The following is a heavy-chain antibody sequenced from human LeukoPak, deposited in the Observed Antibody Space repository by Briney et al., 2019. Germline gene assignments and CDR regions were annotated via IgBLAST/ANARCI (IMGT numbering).Heavy chain of an antibody. D-gene: IGHD3-10*01. J-gene: IGHJ4*02. CDR3: AKDLIPKYYYGSGSYNWGWDY. CDR1: GFTFDDYA. V-gene: IGHV3-9*01. Sequence: GGSLRLSCAASGFTFDDYAVHWVRQAPGKGLEWVSGISWNSGSIGYADSVKGRFTISRDNAKSSLYLQMNSLRAEDTALYYCAKDLIPKYYYGSGSYNWGWDYWGQGTLVTVSS. CDR2: ISWNSGSI.